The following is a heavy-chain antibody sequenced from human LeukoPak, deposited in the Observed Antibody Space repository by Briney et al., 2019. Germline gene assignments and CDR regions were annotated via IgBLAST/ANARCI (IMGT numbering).Heavy chain of an antibody. CDR1: GFTFRSYA. J-gene: IGHJ4*02. V-gene: IGHV3-23*01. CDR3: AKNKHTWPPFDT. Sequence: PGGSLRLSCAASGFTFRSYAMTWVRQAPGKGLEWVSSMSGSGGGAYYADSVKGRFTISRDNSKNTLYLQMNSLRVADTAVYYCAKNKHTWPPFDTWGQGTLVTVSS. CDR2: MSGSGGGA.